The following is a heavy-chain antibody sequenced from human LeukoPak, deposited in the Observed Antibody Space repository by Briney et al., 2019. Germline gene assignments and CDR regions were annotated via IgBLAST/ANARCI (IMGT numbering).Heavy chain of an antibody. Sequence: SETLSLTCTVSGGSIRSYYWSWIRQPPGKGLEWIGYIYYSGSTKYNPSLKSRATISVDTSKNQFSLKLSSVTAADTAVYYCARGSRAYFDFWGQGALVTVSS. J-gene: IGHJ4*02. CDR2: IYYSGST. D-gene: IGHD6-13*01. V-gene: IGHV4-59*08. CDR1: GGSIRSYY. CDR3: ARGSRAYFDF.